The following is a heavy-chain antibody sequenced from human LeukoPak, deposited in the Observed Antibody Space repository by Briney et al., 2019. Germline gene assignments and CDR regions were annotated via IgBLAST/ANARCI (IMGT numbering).Heavy chain of an antibody. CDR2: INHSGST. CDR3: ARGRYSSSHHATFDY. J-gene: IGHJ4*02. V-gene: IGHV4-34*01. D-gene: IGHD6-6*01. Sequence: PSETLSLTCAVYGGSLSGYYWSWIRQPPGKGLEWIGEINHSGSTNYNPSLKSRVTISVDTSKNQFSLKLSSVTAADTAVYYCARGRYSSSHHATFDYWGQGTLVTVSS. CDR1: GGSLSGYY.